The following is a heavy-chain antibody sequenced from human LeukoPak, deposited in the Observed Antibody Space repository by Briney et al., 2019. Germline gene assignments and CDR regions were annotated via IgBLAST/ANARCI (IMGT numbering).Heavy chain of an antibody. Sequence: GEPLKISCKGSGYSFTSYWIGWVRQMPGKGLEWMGIIYPGDSDTRYSPSFQGQVTISADKSISTAYLQWSSLKASDTAMYYCARRSGNSKSYYYYYMDVWGKGTTVTVSS. CDR3: ARRSGNSKSYYYYYMDV. J-gene: IGHJ6*03. V-gene: IGHV5-51*01. D-gene: IGHD4-23*01. CDR1: GYSFTSYW. CDR2: IYPGDSDT.